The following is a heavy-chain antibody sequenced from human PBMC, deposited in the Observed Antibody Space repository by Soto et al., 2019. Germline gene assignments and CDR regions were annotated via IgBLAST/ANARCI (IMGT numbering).Heavy chain of an antibody. CDR3: VRDQDYYGSEYYYMDV. CDR2: IKQDGSEK. J-gene: IGHJ6*03. CDR1: GFTFSSYW. Sequence: EVQLVESGGGLVQPGGSLRLSCAASGFTFSSYWMSWVRQAPGKGLEWMANIKQDGSEKYYVDSVKGRFTISRDNAKNSLYLQMNSLRAEDTAVYYCVRDQDYYGSEYYYMDVWGKGTTVTVSS. V-gene: IGHV3-7*01. D-gene: IGHD3-10*01.